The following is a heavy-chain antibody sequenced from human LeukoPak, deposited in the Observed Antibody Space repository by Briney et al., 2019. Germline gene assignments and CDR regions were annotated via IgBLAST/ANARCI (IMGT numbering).Heavy chain of an antibody. CDR1: GGSISSYY. D-gene: IGHD3-22*01. Sequence: ASETLSLTCTVSGGSISSYYWSWIRQPAGKGLEWIGRIYTSGSTNYNPSLKSRVTMSADTSKNQFSLKLSSVTAADTAVYYCARITMIVGNYYMDVWGKGTTVTISS. J-gene: IGHJ6*03. CDR2: IYTSGST. V-gene: IGHV4-4*07. CDR3: ARITMIVGNYYMDV.